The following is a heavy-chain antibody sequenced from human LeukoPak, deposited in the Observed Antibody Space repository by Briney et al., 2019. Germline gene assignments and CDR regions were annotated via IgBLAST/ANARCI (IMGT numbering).Heavy chain of an antibody. Sequence: SETLSLTCTVSGGSISSGSYYWGWIRQPPGKRLEWIGSIYYSGSTYYNPSLKSRVTISVDTSRNQFSLKVNSATAADTAVYYCARHEWGTTNWFDPWGQGTLVTVSS. V-gene: IGHV4-39*01. J-gene: IGHJ5*02. CDR3: ARHEWGTTNWFDP. D-gene: IGHD3-16*01. CDR1: GGSISSGSYY. CDR2: IYYSGST.